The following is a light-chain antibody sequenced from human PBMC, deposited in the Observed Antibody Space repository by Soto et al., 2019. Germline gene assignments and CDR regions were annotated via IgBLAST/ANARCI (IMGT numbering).Light chain of an antibody. J-gene: IGKJ4*01. CDR1: QSVYTT. CDR3: QQYSKWPLT. V-gene: IGKV3-15*01. Sequence: EIVMTQSPATLSVSPGERATLSCRASQSVYTTLAWYQQNPGQAPRLLIYGASTRATGIPARFSGTGSATEFTLTISSLQSEDSAVYYCQQYSKWPLTFGGGTKVEI. CDR2: GAS.